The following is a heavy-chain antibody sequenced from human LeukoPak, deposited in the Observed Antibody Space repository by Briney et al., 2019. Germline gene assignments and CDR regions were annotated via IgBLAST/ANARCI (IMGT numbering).Heavy chain of an antibody. CDR2: ISSSSSSTI. D-gene: IGHD3-10*01. Sequence: GGSLRLSCAASGFTFSSYSMNWVRQAPGKGLEWVSYISSSSSSTIYYADSVKGRFTISRDNAKNSLYLQMNSLRAEDTAVYYCARDKLLWFGESYFDYWGQGTLVTVSS. CDR1: GFTFSSYS. V-gene: IGHV3-48*01. CDR3: ARDKLLWFGESYFDY. J-gene: IGHJ4*02.